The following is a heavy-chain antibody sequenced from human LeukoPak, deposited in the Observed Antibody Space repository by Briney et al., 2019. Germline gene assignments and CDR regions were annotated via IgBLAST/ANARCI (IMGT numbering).Heavy chain of an antibody. CDR2: MNPNSGNT. J-gene: IGHJ6*02. CDR1: GYTFTSYD. D-gene: IGHD3-22*01. V-gene: IGHV1-8*01. Sequence: AASVKVSCKASGYTFTSYDINWVRQATGQGLEWMGWMNPNSGNTGYAQKFQGRVTMTRNTSISTAYMELSSLRSEDTAVYYCARGFFPAYYYDSSGYYFGNRYYYYGMDVWGQGTTVTVSS. CDR3: ARGFFPAYYYDSSGYYFGNRYYYYGMDV.